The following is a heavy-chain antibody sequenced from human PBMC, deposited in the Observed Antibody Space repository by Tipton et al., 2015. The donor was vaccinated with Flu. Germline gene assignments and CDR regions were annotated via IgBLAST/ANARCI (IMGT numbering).Heavy chain of an antibody. D-gene: IGHD4-11*01. Sequence: TLSFTCSVSGDSLGSSYYWAWIRQPPGRGLEWIGNIHTSAGTYYNLSHKSRVTISVDRSKNQLSLRLASVTAADTAVYFCARRDFSNYVSEPKNWVDSWGQGTLDTVS. J-gene: IGHJ5*01. V-gene: IGHV4-38-2*01. CDR1: GDSLGSSYY. CDR3: ARRDFSNYVSEPKNWVDS. CDR2: IHTSAGT.